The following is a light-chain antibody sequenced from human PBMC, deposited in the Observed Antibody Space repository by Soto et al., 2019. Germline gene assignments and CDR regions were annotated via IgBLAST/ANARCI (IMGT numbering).Light chain of an antibody. CDR2: EVN. CDR1: SSDVGASNY. J-gene: IGLJ2*01. Sequence: QSALTQPPSASGSPGQSVTISCTGTSSDVGASNYVSWYQQHPGKAPKLMISEVNKRPSGVPDRFSGSKSGNMASLTVSGLQAEDEADYYCSSSAGTKNMVFGGGTKLTVL. V-gene: IGLV2-8*01. CDR3: SSSAGTKNMV.